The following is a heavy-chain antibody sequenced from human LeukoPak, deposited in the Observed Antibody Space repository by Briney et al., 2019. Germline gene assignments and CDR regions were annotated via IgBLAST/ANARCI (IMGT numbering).Heavy chain of an antibody. CDR3: AKDWKPIAVAGRGEYYFDY. V-gene: IGHV3-23*01. CDR1: GFTFSSYA. CDR2: INSRNTDI. J-gene: IGHJ4*02. Sequence: GGSLRLSCAASGFTFSSYAMSWVRQAPGKGLEWVSSINSRNTDIHYAESVKGRFTISRDNSKNTLYLQMNSLRAEDTAVYYCAKDWKPIAVAGRGEYYFDYWGQGTLVTVSS. D-gene: IGHD6-19*01.